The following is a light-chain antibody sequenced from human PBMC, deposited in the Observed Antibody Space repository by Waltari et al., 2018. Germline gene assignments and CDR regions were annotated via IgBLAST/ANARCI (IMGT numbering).Light chain of an antibody. J-gene: IGKJ1*01. CDR1: QSVLYSSNNKNY. CDR2: WAS. CDR3: QQYYSTPGWT. Sequence: DIVMTQSPDSLAVSLGERATINCKSSQSVLYSSNNKNYLAWYQQKPGQPPKLLIYWASTRESGVPDRFSGSGSGTDFTLTISSLQAEDVAVYYCQQYYSTPGWTFGQGTKVGIK. V-gene: IGKV4-1*01.